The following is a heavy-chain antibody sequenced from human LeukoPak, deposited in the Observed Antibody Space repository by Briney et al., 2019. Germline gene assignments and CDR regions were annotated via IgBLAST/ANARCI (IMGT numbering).Heavy chain of an antibody. CDR3: VKRSYCSSTSCSSDY. CDR2: ISSNGGST. D-gene: IGHD2-2*01. V-gene: IGHV3-64D*06. Sequence: GGSLRLSCSASGFTFSSYAMHWVRQAPGKGLEYVSAISSNGGSTYYADSVKGRFTISRDNSKNTLYLQMSSLRAEDTAVYYCVKRSYCSSTSCSSDYWGQGTLVTVSS. CDR1: GFTFSSYA. J-gene: IGHJ4*02.